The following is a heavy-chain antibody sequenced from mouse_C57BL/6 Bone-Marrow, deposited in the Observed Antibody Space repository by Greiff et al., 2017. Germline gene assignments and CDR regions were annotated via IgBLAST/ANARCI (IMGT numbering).Heavy chain of an antibody. J-gene: IGHJ2*01. CDR1: GYTFTSYW. D-gene: IGHD1-1*01. V-gene: IGHV1-52*01. CDR2: IDPSDSET. Sequence: QVQLQQPGAELVRPGSSVKLSCKASGYTFTSYWMHWVKQRPIQGLEWIGNIDPSDSETHYNQKFKDKATLTVDKSSSTAYMQLRSRTSEDSAVYYCAIRVFYFLDYWGQGTTLTVSS. CDR3: AIRVFYFLDY.